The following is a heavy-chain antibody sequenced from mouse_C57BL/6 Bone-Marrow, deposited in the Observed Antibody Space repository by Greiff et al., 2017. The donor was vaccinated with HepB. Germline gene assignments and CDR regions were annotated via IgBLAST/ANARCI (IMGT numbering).Heavy chain of an antibody. Sequence: EVQLQQSGPELVKPGASVKISCKASGYTFTDYYMNWVKQSHGKSLEWIGDINPNNGGTSYNQKFKGKATLTVDKSSSTAYMELRSLTSEDSAVYYCALYYYGSSWFAYWGQGTLVTVSA. V-gene: IGHV1-26*01. D-gene: IGHD1-1*01. CDR2: INPNNGGT. CDR1: GYTFTDYY. CDR3: ALYYYGSSWFAY. J-gene: IGHJ3*01.